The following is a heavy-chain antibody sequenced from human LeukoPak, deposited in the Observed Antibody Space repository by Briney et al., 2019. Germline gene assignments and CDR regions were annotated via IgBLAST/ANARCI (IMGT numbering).Heavy chain of an antibody. CDR3: ARPRNYDFWSGYPESYYYYYGMDV. D-gene: IGHD3-3*01. CDR1: GFTFSSYS. J-gene: IGHJ6*02. CDR2: ISSSSSYI. Sequence: GGSLRLSCAASGFTFSSYSMNWVRQAPGKGLGWVSSISSSSSYIYYADSVKGRFTISRDNAKNSLYLQMNSLRAEDTAVYCCARPRNYDFWSGYPESYYYYYGMDVWGRGTTVTVSS. V-gene: IGHV3-21*01.